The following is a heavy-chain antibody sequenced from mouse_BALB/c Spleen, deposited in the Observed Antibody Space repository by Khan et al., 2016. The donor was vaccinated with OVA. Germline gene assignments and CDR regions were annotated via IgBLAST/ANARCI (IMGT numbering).Heavy chain of an antibody. D-gene: IGHD1-1*01. Sequence: EVELVESGGDFVRPGGSLKLSCAASGFTFSTYGMSWVRQTPDKRLEWVATINTGGAYTYYPDSVKGRFTISRDYAKNTLYLQLSSLKSEDTAIYYCARLAYYYNSEGFAYWGQGTLVTVSA. CDR1: GFTFSTYG. V-gene: IGHV5-6*01. J-gene: IGHJ3*01. CDR3: ARLAYYYNSEGFAY. CDR2: INTGGAYT.